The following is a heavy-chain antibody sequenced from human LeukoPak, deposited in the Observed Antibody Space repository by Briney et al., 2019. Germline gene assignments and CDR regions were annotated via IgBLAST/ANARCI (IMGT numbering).Heavy chain of an antibody. CDR2: IRYDGSNK. Sequence: GGSLRLSCAASGFTFSSYGMHWVRRAPGKGLEWVAFIRYDGSNKYYADSVKGRFTISRDNSKNTLYLQMNSLRAEDTAVYYCAKDTGSGSYYNLYYFDYWGQGTLVTVSS. J-gene: IGHJ4*02. V-gene: IGHV3-30*02. CDR1: GFTFSSYG. D-gene: IGHD3-10*01. CDR3: AKDTGSGSYYNLYYFDY.